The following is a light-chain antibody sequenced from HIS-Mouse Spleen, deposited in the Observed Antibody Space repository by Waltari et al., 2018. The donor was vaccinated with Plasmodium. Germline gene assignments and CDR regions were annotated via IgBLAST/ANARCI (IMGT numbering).Light chain of an antibody. CDR2: AAS. CDR3: QQYNSTPCT. V-gene: IGKV1-39*01. J-gene: IGKJ3*01. CDR1: QSISSY. Sequence: DIQMTQSPSSLSVSLGDRATITCRASQSISSYLAWYQQKPGKAPRLLIYAASTLHSGVPARFSGSGSGTEFTLTISSLQPEDFAAYYCQQYNSTPCTFGRGTKVDIK.